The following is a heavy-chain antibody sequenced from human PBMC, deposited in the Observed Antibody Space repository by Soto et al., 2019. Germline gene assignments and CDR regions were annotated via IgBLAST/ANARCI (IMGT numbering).Heavy chain of an antibody. V-gene: IGHV3-15*07. CDR2: IKSKTDGGTT. D-gene: IGHD2-2*01. CDR3: TTDTSRCYGATCRIYYYYGMDV. J-gene: IGHJ6*02. Sequence: GGSLRLSCAASGFTFSNAWMNWVRQAPGKGLEWVGRIKSKTDGGTTDYAAPVKGRFTISRDDSKNTLYLQMNSLKTEDTAVYYCTTDTSRCYGATCRIYYYYGMDVWGQGTTVTVSS. CDR1: GFTFSNAW.